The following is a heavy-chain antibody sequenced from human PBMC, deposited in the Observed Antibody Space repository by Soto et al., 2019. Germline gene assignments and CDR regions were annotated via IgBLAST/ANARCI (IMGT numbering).Heavy chain of an antibody. Sequence: SGYDAGEATQPLTLTCTFSGFSLSTSGLGVGWIRQPPGNALEWLALIYCNDDKRYSPSLKSMLTITQDTSKHQDVRTMTNIVQGSKATYAGAHSDGRRYFDWLVGWFDQWGQGTMMTFYS. D-gene: IGHD3-9*01. V-gene: IGHV2-5*01. J-gene: IGHJ5*02. CDR1: GFSLSTSGLG. CDR3: AHSDGRRYFDWLVGWFDQ. CDR2: IYCNDDK.